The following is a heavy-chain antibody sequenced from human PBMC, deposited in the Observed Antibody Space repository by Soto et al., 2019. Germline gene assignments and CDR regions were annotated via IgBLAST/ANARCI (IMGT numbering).Heavy chain of an antibody. V-gene: IGHV3-23*01. J-gene: IGHJ2*01. CDR1: GFTFSTYT. Sequence: EVQLLESGGGLVQPGGSLRLSCAASGFTFSTYTMSWVCQAPGKGMECVSAISGTGGSSSYTDSVKGRFTISRDNSKNTQSLQMDSLRAEDTARYYCAKRAVAGRNWYFDLWGRGTLVTVSS. CDR2: ISGTGGSS. CDR3: AKRAVAGRNWYFDL. D-gene: IGHD6-19*01.